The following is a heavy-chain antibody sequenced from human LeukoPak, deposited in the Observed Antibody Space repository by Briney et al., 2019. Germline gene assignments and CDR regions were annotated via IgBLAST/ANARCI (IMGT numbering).Heavy chain of an antibody. CDR2: FDPEDGET. Sequence: GASVKVSCKLSGYTLTELSMHWVRQAPGKGLEGMGGFDPEDGETFYAQKFQGRVTMTEDTATDTAYMELNSLRSEDTAVYYCATKITMLTRMYYFDFWGQGTLVTVSS. CDR1: GYTLTELS. CDR3: ATKITMLTRMYYFDF. J-gene: IGHJ4*02. V-gene: IGHV1-24*01. D-gene: IGHD2-21*02.